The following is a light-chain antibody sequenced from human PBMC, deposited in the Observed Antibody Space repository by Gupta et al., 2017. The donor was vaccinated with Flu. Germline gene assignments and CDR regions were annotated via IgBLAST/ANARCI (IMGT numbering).Light chain of an antibody. CDR2: KAS. V-gene: IGKV1-5*03. J-gene: IGKJ4*01. CDR3: QQYETTRLT. CDR1: QSISRW. Sequence: DIQMTQSPSTLSASLGDRVTITCRASQSISRWLARYQQKPGKAPKLLIYKASILESGVPSRFSGSGSGTEFTLTISSLQPADFATYYCQQYETTRLTFGGGTQVKIE.